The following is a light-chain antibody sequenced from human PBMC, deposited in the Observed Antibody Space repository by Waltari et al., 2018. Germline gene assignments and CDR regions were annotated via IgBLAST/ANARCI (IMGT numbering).Light chain of an antibody. CDR2: GND. CDR3: GSRNVRANQVV. Sequence: SSELTQDPAVSVALGQTVRFTCQGDSLRTSYARWYQLKPGQAPVLVIYGNDKRPSGIPDRISGYSSGTTSSLTITVAQAEDEADDYCGSRNVRANQVVFAGGTRVTVL. J-gene: IGLJ3*02. V-gene: IGLV3-19*01. CDR1: SLRTSY.